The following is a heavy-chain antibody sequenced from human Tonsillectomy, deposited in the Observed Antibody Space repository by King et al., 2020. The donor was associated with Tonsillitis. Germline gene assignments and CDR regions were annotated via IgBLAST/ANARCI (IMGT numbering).Heavy chain of an antibody. CDR1: GGTFSTYG. J-gene: IGHJ4*02. Sequence: QLVQSGAEVKKPGSSVKVSCKASGGTFSTYGISWVRQAPGQGLEWMGRIIPILDIANYAQKFQGRVTITADKSTPTAYMALSSLRSEDTAVYYCARDKRYSSGWYSNSWGQGTLVTVSS. D-gene: IGHD6-19*01. CDR2: IIPILDIA. CDR3: ARDKRYSSGWYSNS. V-gene: IGHV1-69*09.